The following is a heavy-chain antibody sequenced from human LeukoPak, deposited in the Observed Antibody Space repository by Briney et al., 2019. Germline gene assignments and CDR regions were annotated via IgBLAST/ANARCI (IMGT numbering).Heavy chain of an antibody. J-gene: IGHJ4*02. CDR2: IYSGGST. CDR1: GFTVSSNY. Sequence: GGSLRLSCAASGFTVSSNYMSWVRQAPGKGLEGVSVIYSGGSTYYADSVKGRFTISRDNSKNTLYIQMNSLRAEDTAVYYCARDGRTGSFDYWGQGTLVTVSS. D-gene: IGHD1-1*01. V-gene: IGHV3-53*01. CDR3: ARDGRTGSFDY.